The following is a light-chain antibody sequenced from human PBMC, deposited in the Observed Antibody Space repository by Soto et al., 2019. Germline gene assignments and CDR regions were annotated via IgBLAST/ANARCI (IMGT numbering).Light chain of an antibody. Sequence: QAVVTQEPSLTVSPGGTVTLTCGSSAGAVTSGHYPYWFQQEPGQAPRTLIYDTNNKHSWTPARFSGSLLGGKAALTLSGAQPEDEADYYCMLSYSGARVFGGGTQLTVL. CDR3: MLSYSGARV. J-gene: IGLJ3*02. CDR2: DTN. V-gene: IGLV7-46*01. CDR1: AGAVTSGHY.